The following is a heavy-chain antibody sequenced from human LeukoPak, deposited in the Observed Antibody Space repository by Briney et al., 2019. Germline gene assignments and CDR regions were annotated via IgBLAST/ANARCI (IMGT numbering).Heavy chain of an antibody. J-gene: IGHJ5*02. V-gene: IGHV3-23*01. CDR1: GFTFSSYA. D-gene: IGHD2-2*01. Sequence: GGSLRLSCAASGFTFSSYAMSWVRQAPGKGLEWVSAISGSGGSTYYADSVKGRFTISRDNSKNTLYLQMNSLRAEDTAVYYCAKPSSTSARPPNWFDPWGQGTLVTVSS. CDR2: ISGSGGST. CDR3: AKPSSTSARPPNWFDP.